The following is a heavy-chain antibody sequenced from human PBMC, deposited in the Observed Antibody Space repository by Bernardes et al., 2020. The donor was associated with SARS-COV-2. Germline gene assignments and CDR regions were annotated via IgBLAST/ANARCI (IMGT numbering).Heavy chain of an antibody. Sequence: GSLRLSCAGSGFDFSDYWMTWVRQAPGKGLEWVANIKRDGSETYYVDSVKGRFTISRDNAKNLVFLQMNTLRAEDTAVFYCARSAGMDVWGQGTMVTVSS. J-gene: IGHJ6*02. CDR2: IKRDGSET. CDR1: GFDFSDYW. CDR3: ARSAGMDV. V-gene: IGHV3-7*03.